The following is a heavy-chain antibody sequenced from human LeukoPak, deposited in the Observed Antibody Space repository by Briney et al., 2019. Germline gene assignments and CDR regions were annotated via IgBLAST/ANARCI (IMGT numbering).Heavy chain of an antibody. V-gene: IGHV3-30*04. CDR1: GFTFSSYA. J-gene: IGHJ4*02. CDR3: ASSIAVAGTSLDY. D-gene: IGHD6-19*01. Sequence: PGGSLRLSCAASGFTFSSYAMHWVRQAPGKGLEWVAVISYDGSNKYYADSVKGRFTISRDNSKNTLYLQMNSLRAEDTAVYYCASSIAVAGTSLDYWGQGTLVTVSS. CDR2: ISYDGSNK.